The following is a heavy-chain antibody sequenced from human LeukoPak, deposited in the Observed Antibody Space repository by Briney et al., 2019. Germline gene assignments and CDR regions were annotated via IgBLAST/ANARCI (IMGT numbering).Heavy chain of an antibody. D-gene: IGHD4-17*01. CDR1: GGSISSYY. J-gene: IGHJ4*02. CDR2: IYYSGST. Sequence: SETLSLTCTVSGGSISSYYWSWIRQPPGKGLEWIGYIYYSGSTYYNPSLKSRVTISVDTSKNQFSLKLSSVTAADTAVYYCASTVGDYVFDYWGQGTLVTVSS. V-gene: IGHV4-59*06. CDR3: ASTVGDYVFDY.